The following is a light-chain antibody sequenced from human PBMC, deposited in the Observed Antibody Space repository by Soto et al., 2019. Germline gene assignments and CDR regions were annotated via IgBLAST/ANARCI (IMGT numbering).Light chain of an antibody. CDR1: QDISNY. Sequence: DIQMTQSPSSLSASVGDRVTITCQASQDISNYLNWYQQKPGKVPKVLIYDASNLETGVSSRFSGSGSGTEFTLTIGSLQPDDFATYYCQQYETYFRYTFGQGTKLDIK. CDR2: DAS. V-gene: IGKV1-33*01. J-gene: IGKJ2*01. CDR3: QQYETYFRYT.